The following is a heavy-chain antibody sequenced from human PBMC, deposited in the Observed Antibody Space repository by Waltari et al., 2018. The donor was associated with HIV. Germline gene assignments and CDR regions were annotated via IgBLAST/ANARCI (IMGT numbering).Heavy chain of an antibody. V-gene: IGHV3-23*01. D-gene: IGHD5-12*01. CDR3: AKDPMDIVATINYYGMDV. CDR1: GFTFSSYA. J-gene: IGHJ6*02. Sequence: EVQLLESGGGLVQPGGSLRLSCAASGFTFSSYAMSWVRQAPGKGGEWVSAISGRGGRTYYADAVKGRFTISRDNSKNTLYLEMNSLRAEDTAVYYCAKDPMDIVATINYYGMDVWGQGTTVTVSS. CDR2: ISGRGGRT.